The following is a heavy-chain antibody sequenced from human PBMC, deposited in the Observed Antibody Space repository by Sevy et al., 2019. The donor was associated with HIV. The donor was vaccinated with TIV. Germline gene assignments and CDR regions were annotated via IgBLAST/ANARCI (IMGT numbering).Heavy chain of an antibody. CDR2: ISGSGGST. J-gene: IGHJ6*03. CDR3: AKDAVSSRRNYYYYYMDV. D-gene: IGHD6-6*01. CDR1: GFTFSGYA. Sequence: GGSLRLSCAASGFTFSGYAMSWVRQAPGKGLEWVSAISGSGGSTYYADSVKGRFTISRDNSKNTLYLQMNSLRAEDTAVYYCAKDAVSSRRNYYYYYMDVWGKGTTVTVSS. V-gene: IGHV3-23*01.